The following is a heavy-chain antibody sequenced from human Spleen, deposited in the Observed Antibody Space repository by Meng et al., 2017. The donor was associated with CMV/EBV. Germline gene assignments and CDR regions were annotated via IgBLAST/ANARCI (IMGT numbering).Heavy chain of an antibody. CDR3: AKGAIWNAWYFDN. Sequence: GGSLRLSCAASGFTFGEYVMHWVRQAPGKGPEWVSSITWNGGISNYADSVKGRFTISRDNAKNSLYLQMNSLRVEDTAVYYCAKGAIWNAWYFDNWGQGKLVTVS. CDR2: ITWNGGIS. V-gene: IGHV3-9*01. CDR1: GFTFGEYV. D-gene: IGHD2-15*01. J-gene: IGHJ4*02.